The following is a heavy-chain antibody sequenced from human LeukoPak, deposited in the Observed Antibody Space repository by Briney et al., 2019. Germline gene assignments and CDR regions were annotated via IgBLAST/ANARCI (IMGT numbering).Heavy chain of an antibody. D-gene: IGHD1-1*01. CDR3: ASATSWNWFDP. V-gene: IGHV1-69*08. Sequence: SVKVSCKASGGTFTKWTLNWVRQAPGQGPEWMGRIIPVLDSVNYAQKFQGRVTITADKGTAYMELTNLRSEDMAVYYCASATSWNWFDPWGQGTLVTVSA. CDR2: IIPVLDSV. J-gene: IGHJ5*02. CDR1: GGTFTKWT.